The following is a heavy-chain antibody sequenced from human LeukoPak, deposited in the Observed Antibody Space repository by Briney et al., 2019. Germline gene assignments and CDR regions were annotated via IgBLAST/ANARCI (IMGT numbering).Heavy chain of an antibody. CDR3: ARDRNRGAAAATLLDV. D-gene: IGHD6-13*01. Sequence: PGGSLRLSCAASAFTFSYYGMHWVRQAPGKGLEWVSYITTTGLVYYANSVKGRFTISRDNAENSVYLQMNNLRAEDTAVYFCARDRNRGAAAATLLDVWGKGTTVTVSS. V-gene: IGHV3-48*01. CDR1: AFTFSYYG. J-gene: IGHJ6*04. CDR2: ITTTGLV.